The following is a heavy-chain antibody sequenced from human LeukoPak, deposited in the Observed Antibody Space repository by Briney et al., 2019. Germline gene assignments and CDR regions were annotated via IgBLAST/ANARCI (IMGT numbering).Heavy chain of an antibody. CDR3: AKDNLPWIQLWLMGH. D-gene: IGHD5-18*01. V-gene: IGHV3-30*02. CDR1: GFTFSSYG. Sequence: GGSLRLSCAASGFTFSSYGMHWVRQAPGKGLEWVAFIRYDGSNKYYADSVKGRFTISRDNSKNTLYLQMNSLRAEDTAVYYCAKDNLPWIQLWLMGHWGRGTLVTVSS. J-gene: IGHJ4*02. CDR2: IRYDGSNK.